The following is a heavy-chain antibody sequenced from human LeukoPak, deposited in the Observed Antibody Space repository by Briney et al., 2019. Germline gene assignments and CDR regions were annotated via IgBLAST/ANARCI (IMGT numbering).Heavy chain of an antibody. V-gene: IGHV3-9*01. CDR1: GFTFDDYA. J-gene: IGHJ3*02. CDR3: ARSIMYGDHGEDI. CDR2: ISWNSGSI. Sequence: GRSLRLSCAASGFTFDDYAMHWVRQAPGKGLEWVSGISWNSGSIGYADSVKGRFTISRDNAKNTLYLQMDGLRAEDAAIYYCARSIMYGDHGEDIWGQGTVVAVSS. D-gene: IGHD4-17*01.